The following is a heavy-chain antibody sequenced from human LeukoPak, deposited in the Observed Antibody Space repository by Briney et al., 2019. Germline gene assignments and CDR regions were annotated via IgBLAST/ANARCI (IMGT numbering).Heavy chain of an antibody. D-gene: IGHD2-15*01. CDR2: ISYRDGT. Sequence: SETLPLTCTVSGDSIQNYYWNWIRQRPGKGLEWIGYISYRDGTNYSPSLKSRVTISGDPSKNQFSLEVNSVTAADTAIYYCARGYCSGGSCPLDYWGQGTLVTVSS. J-gene: IGHJ4*02. CDR1: GDSIQNYY. V-gene: IGHV4-59*01. CDR3: ARGYCSGGSCPLDY.